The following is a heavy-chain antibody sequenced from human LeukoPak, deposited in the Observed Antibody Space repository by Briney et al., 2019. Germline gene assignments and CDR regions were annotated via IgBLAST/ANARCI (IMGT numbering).Heavy chain of an antibody. V-gene: IGHV1-18*01. CDR2: ISAYNGNT. CDR1: GYTFTSYG. CDR3: ARAGLRYFGWYSHPDY. Sequence: ASVKVSCKASGYTFTSYGISWVRQAPGQGLEWMGWISAYNGNTNYAQKLQGRVTMTTDTSTSTAYMELRSLRSDDTAVYYCARAGLRYFGWYSHPDYWGQGTLVTVSS. D-gene: IGHD3-9*01. J-gene: IGHJ4*02.